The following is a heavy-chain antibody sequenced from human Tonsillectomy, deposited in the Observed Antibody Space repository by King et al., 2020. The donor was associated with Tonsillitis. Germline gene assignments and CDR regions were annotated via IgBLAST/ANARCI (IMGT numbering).Heavy chain of an antibody. Sequence: QLVQSGGGVVRPGRSLRLSCAASGFTFSNYGMHWVRQAPGKGLEWVALIAYDASYENYADSVKGRFAISRDNSKNTLYLEMNSLRVEDTSVYYCAKDGIALSDWYFDLWGRGTLVTVSS. V-gene: IGHV3-30*18. CDR3: AKDGIALSDWYFDL. J-gene: IGHJ2*01. D-gene: IGHD3-16*02. CDR1: GFTFSNYG. CDR2: IAYDASYE.